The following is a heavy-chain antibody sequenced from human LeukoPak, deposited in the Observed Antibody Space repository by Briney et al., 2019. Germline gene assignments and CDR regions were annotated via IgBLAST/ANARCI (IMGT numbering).Heavy chain of an antibody. CDR3: ARHSLIGTTPFDY. J-gene: IGHJ4*02. CDR2: INPSGGST. CDR1: VYSFIIFY. V-gene: IGHV1-46*01. Sequence: ASVTVSCKASVYSFIIFYIHWVRQAPGQGLEWMGVINPSGGSTAYAQQFQGRVTMTRDTSTSTVYMELSSLRSEDTAVYYCARHSLIGTTPFDYWGQGTLVTVSS. D-gene: IGHD1-20*01.